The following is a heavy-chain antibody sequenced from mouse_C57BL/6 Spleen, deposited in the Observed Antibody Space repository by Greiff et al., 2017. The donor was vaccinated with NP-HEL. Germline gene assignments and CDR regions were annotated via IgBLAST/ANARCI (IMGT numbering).Heavy chain of an antibody. CDR3: ARDSHWDAMDY. D-gene: IGHD4-1*01. Sequence: EVHLVESGGGLVKPGGSLKLSCAASGFTFSSYAMSWVRQTPEKRLEWVATISDGGSYTYYPDNVKGRFTISRDNAKNNLYLQMSHLKSEDTAMYYCARDSHWDAMDYWGQGTSVTVSS. CDR2: ISDGGSYT. V-gene: IGHV5-4*01. CDR1: GFTFSSYA. J-gene: IGHJ4*01.